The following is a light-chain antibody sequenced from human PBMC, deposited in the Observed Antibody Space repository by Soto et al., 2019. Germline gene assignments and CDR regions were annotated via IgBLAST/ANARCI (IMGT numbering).Light chain of an antibody. CDR1: QSVSSN. CDR3: QQYNNWPPLT. Sequence: EIVMTQSPATLSVSPGERATLSCRASQSVSSNLVWYQQKPGQAPRLLIYGASTRATGIPARFSGSGSGTEVTLPISSLQSEDFAVYYCQQYNNWPPLTFGGGTKVEIK. J-gene: IGKJ4*01. CDR2: GAS. V-gene: IGKV3D-15*01.